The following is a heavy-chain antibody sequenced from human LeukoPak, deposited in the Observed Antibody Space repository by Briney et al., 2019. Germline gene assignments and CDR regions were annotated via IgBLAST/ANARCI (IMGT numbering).Heavy chain of an antibody. CDR1: GSTFSGFA. Sequence: GGSLRLSCAASGSTFSGFAMSWVRRTPGKGLEWVSGISGSGDNTLYADSVKGRFTISRDNSKDTLYLEMNSLRAEDTAIYYCAKMKGHPLPKYYMDVWGQGTTVTVSS. V-gene: IGHV3-23*01. CDR3: AKMKGHPLPKYYMDV. J-gene: IGHJ6*01. D-gene: IGHD1-26*01. CDR2: ISGSGDNT.